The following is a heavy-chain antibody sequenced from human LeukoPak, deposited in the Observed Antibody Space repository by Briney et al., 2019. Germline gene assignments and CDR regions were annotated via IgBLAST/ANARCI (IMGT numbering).Heavy chain of an antibody. J-gene: IGHJ4*02. CDR1: GFTFDDYG. V-gene: IGHV3-20*04. CDR3: ARGVTVVVITTVDNSVLDY. CDR2: INWKGGST. D-gene: IGHD3-22*01. Sequence: GGSLRLSCAASGFTFDDYGMSWVRPAPGKGLEWVSGINWKGGSTGYADSVKGRFTVSRDNAKNSLYLQMNSLGAEDTAVYYCARGVTVVVITTVDNSVLDYWGQGTLVTVSS.